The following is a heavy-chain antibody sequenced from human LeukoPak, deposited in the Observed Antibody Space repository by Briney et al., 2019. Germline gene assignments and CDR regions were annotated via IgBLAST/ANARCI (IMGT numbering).Heavy chain of an antibody. V-gene: IGHV3-74*01. CDR1: GFTFSTYW. J-gene: IGHJ4*02. D-gene: IGHD3/OR15-3a*01. CDR2: INTDGSSI. Sequence: GGSLRLSCVASGFTFSTYWMHWVRQAPGKGLVWVSRINTDGSSIGYADSVKGRFTISRDNAKNTLYLQMNSLRAEDTAVYYCARADFWTGYYGYWGQGILVTVSS. CDR3: ARADFWTGYYGY.